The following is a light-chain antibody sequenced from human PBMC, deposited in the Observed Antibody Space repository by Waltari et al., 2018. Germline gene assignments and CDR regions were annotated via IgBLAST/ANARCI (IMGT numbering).Light chain of an antibody. J-gene: IGKJ1*01. V-gene: IGKV3-15*01. CDR3: QQYNNWPPGT. CDR2: HAS. CDR1: QTIGLS. Sequence: TVVTQSPATLSVSPGERATLSCRTSQTIGLSLAWYQQKPGQAPRLLIYHASTRATGSPARVSGSGSESEFTLTISSLQSEDVALYYCQQYNNWPPGTFGQGTRVEI.